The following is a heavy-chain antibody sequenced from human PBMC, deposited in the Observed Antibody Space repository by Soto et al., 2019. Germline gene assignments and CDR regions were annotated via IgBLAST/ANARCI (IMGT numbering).Heavy chain of an antibody. Sequence: SETLSLTCTVSGGSISSSSYYWGWIRQPPGKGLEWIGSIYYSGSTYYNPSLKSRVTISVDTSKNQFSLKLSSVTAADTAVYYCARPALMAVANYYYGMDVWGQGTTVTVSS. CDR2: IYYSGST. CDR1: GGSISSSSYY. D-gene: IGHD6-19*01. CDR3: ARPALMAVANYYYGMDV. J-gene: IGHJ6*02. V-gene: IGHV4-39*01.